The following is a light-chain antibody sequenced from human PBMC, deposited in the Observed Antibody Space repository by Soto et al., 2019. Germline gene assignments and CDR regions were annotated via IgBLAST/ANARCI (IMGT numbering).Light chain of an antibody. Sequence: DIQLTQSPSSLSASVGDRVTITCRTSQSISNYLNWYQQKPGKAPKLLIYAASTLQSGVPSRFSGSGSGTEFTLTISSLQSDDFATYHCQHYGGVWTFGQGTKVDIK. CDR1: QSISNY. J-gene: IGKJ1*01. CDR2: AAS. V-gene: IGKV1-9*01. CDR3: QHYGGVWT.